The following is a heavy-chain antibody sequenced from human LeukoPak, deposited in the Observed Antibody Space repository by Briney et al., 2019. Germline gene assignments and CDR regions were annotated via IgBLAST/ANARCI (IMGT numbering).Heavy chain of an antibody. CDR1: GFTFSSYS. V-gene: IGHV3-21*06. D-gene: IGHD1-14*01. Sequence: PGGSLRLSCAASGFTFSSYSMNWVRQAPGEGLEWVSSISSSSNYIYYADSVKGRFIISRDNAKNSLYLQMNSLRAEDTAVYYCTKTGPENHHYGMDVWGQGTTVTVSS. J-gene: IGHJ6*02. CDR2: ISSSSNYI. CDR3: TKTGPENHHYGMDV.